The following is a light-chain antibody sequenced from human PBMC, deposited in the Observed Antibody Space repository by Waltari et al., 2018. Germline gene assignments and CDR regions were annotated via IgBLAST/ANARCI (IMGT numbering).Light chain of an antibody. CDR1: QTITKY. CDR3: QQSDSLPLT. CDR2: VVS. Sequence: DIHMTQSPSSLSASVGDSVTITCLGSQTITKYLNWYQQKPGKAPKVLISVVSYLHTGVPSRFSGSGSGTDFTLTISSLQPEDFATYYCQQSDSLPLTFGGGTKVEIK. J-gene: IGKJ4*01. V-gene: IGKV1-39*01.